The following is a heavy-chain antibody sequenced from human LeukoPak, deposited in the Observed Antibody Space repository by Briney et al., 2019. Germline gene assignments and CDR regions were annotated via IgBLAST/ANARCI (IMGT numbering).Heavy chain of an antibody. CDR3: ARDHYGVNPFDY. V-gene: IGHV3-66*01. Sequence: GGSLSLSCAASGFTFSSYAMSWVRQAPGKGLEWVSVIYSGGGTYYADSVKGRFTISRDNSKNTLYLQMNSLKAEDTAVYYCARDHYGVNPFDYWGQGTLVTVSS. J-gene: IGHJ4*02. CDR1: GFTFSSYA. D-gene: IGHD4-23*01. CDR2: IYSGGGT.